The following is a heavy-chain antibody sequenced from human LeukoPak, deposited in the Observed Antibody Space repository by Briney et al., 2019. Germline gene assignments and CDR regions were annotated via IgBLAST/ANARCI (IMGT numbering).Heavy chain of an antibody. J-gene: IGHJ3*02. V-gene: IGHV4-59*01. Sequence: SSETLSLTCTVSGGSISSYYWSWIRQPPGKGLEWIGYIYYSGSTNYNPSLKSRVTISVDTSKNQFSLKLSSVTAADTAVYYCARAVEMGTMDIWGQGTMVTVSS. CDR2: IYYSGST. D-gene: IGHD5-24*01. CDR3: ARAVEMGTMDI. CDR1: GGSISSYY.